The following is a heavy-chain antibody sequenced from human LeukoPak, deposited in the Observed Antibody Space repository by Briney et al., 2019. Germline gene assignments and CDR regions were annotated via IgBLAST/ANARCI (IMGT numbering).Heavy chain of an antibody. D-gene: IGHD5-18*01. CDR2: ISSSSSTI. V-gene: IGHV3-48*01. J-gene: IGHJ4*02. CDR3: ARDGYSYGSPADY. Sequence: GGSLRLSCAASGFTFSSYSMNWVRQAPGKGLEWVSYISSSSSTIYYADSVKGRFTISRDNAKNSLYLQMNSLRAEDTAVYYCARDGYSYGSPADYWGQGTLVTVSS. CDR1: GFTFSSYS.